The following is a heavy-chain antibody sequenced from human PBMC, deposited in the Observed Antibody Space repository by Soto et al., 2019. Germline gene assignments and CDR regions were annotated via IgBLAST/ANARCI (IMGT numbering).Heavy chain of an antibody. D-gene: IGHD3-3*01. CDR1: GFTFSSYA. V-gene: IGHV3-23*01. CDR3: AKLYDFWSKNYYMDV. CDR2: ISGSGGST. J-gene: IGHJ6*03. Sequence: GSPRLSCAASGFTFSSYAMSWVRQAPGKGLEWVSAISGSGGSTYYADSVKGRFTISRDNSKNTLYLQMNSLRAEDTAVYYCAKLYDFWSKNYYMDVWGKGTTVTVSS.